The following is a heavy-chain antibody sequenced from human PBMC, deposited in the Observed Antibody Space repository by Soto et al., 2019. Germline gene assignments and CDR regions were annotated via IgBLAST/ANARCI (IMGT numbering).Heavy chain of an antibody. CDR2: IYYSGST. D-gene: IGHD3-10*01. V-gene: IGHV4-59*01. J-gene: IGHJ4*02. CDR1: GGSISSYY. CDR3: AREGGRYYGSGSYYPFDY. Sequence: QVQLQESGPGLVKPSETLSLTCTVSGGSISSYYWSWIRQPPGKGLEWIGYIYYSGSTNYNPSLKSRVTISVDTSKNQFSLKLSSVTAADTAVYYCAREGGRYYGSGSYYPFDYWGQGTLVTVSS.